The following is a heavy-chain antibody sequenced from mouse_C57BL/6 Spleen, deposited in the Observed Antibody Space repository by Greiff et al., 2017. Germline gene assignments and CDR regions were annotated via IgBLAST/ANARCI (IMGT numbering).Heavy chain of an antibody. J-gene: IGHJ4*01. CDR3: AKTYGSSPYYAMDY. CDR2: IWRGGST. CDR1: GFSLTSYG. D-gene: IGHD1-1*01. Sequence: VQGVESGPGLVQPSQSLSITCTVSGFSLTSYGVHWVRQSPGKGLEWLGVIWRGGSTDYNAAFMSRLSLTKDNSKSQVFFKMNSLQADDTAIYYCAKTYGSSPYYAMDYLGQGTSVTVAS. V-gene: IGHV2-5*01.